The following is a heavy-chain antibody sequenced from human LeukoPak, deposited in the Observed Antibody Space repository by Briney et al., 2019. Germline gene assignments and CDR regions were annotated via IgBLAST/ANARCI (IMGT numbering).Heavy chain of an antibody. CDR3: ARGRKIPPPSWFDS. J-gene: IGHJ5*01. CDR2: IYTSGST. Sequence: PSETLSLTCTVSGGSISSYYWSWIRQPAGKGLEWIGRIYTSGSTYYNPSLKSRVTISVDTSKNQFSLKLSSVTAADTAVYYCARGRKIPPPSWFDSWGQGTLVTVSS. V-gene: IGHV4-4*07. D-gene: IGHD2-2*02. CDR1: GGSISSYY.